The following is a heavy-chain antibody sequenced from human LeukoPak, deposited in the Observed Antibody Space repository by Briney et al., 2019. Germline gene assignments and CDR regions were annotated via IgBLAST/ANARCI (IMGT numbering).Heavy chain of an antibody. D-gene: IGHD2-21*02. CDR1: GFTFGDYA. CDR2: IRGKAYGGTT. J-gene: IGHJ4*02. V-gene: IGHV3-49*03. CDR3: TRTMVVTPTSEFDY. Sequence: PGRSLRLSCTASGFTFGDYAMSWFRQAPGKGLEWVGFIRGKAYGGTTEYAASVKGRFTISRDDSKSIAYLQMNSLKTEDTAVYYCTRTMVVTPTSEFDYWGQGTLVTVSS.